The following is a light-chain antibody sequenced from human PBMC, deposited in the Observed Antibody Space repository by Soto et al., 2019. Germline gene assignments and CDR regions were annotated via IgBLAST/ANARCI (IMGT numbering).Light chain of an antibody. CDR2: DSS. J-gene: IGKJ2*01. Sequence: EIVLTQSPATLSLSPGERATLSCRARQSVNYNLAWYQHKPGQPPRLLIYDSSNRATGVPARFSGSGSGTDFTLTISSLEPEDFATYYCQQRGDWPLYTFGQGSKLGIK. CDR1: QSVNYN. CDR3: QQRGDWPLYT. V-gene: IGKV3-11*01.